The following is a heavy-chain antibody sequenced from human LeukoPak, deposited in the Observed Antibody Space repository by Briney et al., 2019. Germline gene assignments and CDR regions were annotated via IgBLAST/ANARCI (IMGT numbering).Heavy chain of an antibody. CDR2: TGGDGITT. J-gene: IGHJ3*02. D-gene: IGHD6-6*01. Sequence: PGGSLRLSCAASGFTFHNYAIHWVRQAPGKGLEWVSLTGGDGITTYFADSVKGRFTISRDNSKNTLYLQMNSLRAEDTAVYYCAREVAYSSFFEAFDIWGQGTMVTVSS. CDR1: GFTFHNYA. CDR3: AREVAYSSFFEAFDI. V-gene: IGHV3-43*02.